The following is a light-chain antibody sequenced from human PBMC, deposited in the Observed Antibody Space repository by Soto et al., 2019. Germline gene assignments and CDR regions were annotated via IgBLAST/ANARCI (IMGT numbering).Light chain of an antibody. V-gene: IGKV1-5*03. Sequence: DIQMTQSPSTLSASVGDRVTITCRASQSISSWLAWYQQKPGKAPKLLIYKASSLESGVPSRFSGSGSGAEFTLTINSLQAEDCAVYYCQQYYNWPRTFGQGTRLEI. J-gene: IGKJ5*01. CDR3: QQYYNWPRT. CDR2: KAS. CDR1: QSISSW.